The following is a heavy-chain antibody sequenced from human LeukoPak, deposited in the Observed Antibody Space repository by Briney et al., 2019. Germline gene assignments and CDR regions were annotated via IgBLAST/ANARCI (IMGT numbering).Heavy chain of an antibody. CDR2: IHYDGSNK. Sequence: GGSLRLSCAASGFTFSSYGMHWVRQAPGKGLEWVAFIHYDGSNKYYADSVKGRFTISRDNSKNTLYLQMNSLRAEDTAVYYCAKARDPYCSGGSCYFFDYWGQGTLVTVSS. CDR1: GFTFSSYG. V-gene: IGHV3-30*02. J-gene: IGHJ4*02. D-gene: IGHD2-15*01. CDR3: AKARDPYCSGGSCYFFDY.